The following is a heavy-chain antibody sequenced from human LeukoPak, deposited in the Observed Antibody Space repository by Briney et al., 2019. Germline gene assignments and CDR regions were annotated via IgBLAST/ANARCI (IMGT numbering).Heavy chain of an antibody. Sequence: SQTLSLTCTVSGGSISGGDYYWSWIRQPPGKGLEWIGYIYYSGSTYYNPSLKSRVTISVDTSKNQFSLKLSSVTAADTAVYYCARRVSDFWSGVDYWGQGTLVTVSS. CDR2: IYYSGST. J-gene: IGHJ4*02. CDR1: GGSISGGDYY. V-gene: IGHV4-30-4*01. D-gene: IGHD3-3*01. CDR3: ARRVSDFWSGVDY.